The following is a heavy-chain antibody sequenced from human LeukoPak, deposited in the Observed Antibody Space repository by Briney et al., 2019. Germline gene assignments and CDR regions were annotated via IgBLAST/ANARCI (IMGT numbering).Heavy chain of an antibody. CDR3: ARDGSGSYYNDYLFDY. Sequence: ASAKVSCKASGYTFTGYYMHWVRQAPGQGLEWMGWINPNSGGTNYAQKFQGRVTMTRDTSISTAYMELSRLRSDDTAVYYCARDGSGSYYNDYLFDYWGQGTLVTVSS. V-gene: IGHV1-2*02. CDR2: INPNSGGT. CDR1: GYTFTGYY. D-gene: IGHD3-10*01. J-gene: IGHJ4*02.